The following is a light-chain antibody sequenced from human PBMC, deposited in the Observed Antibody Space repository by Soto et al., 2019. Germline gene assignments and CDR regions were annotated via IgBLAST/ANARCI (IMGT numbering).Light chain of an antibody. CDR3: SSYAGSNNWM. Sequence: QSALTQPPSASGSPGQSVTISCTGTSSDVGGYNYVSWYQQHPGKAPKLMIYEVSKRPSGVPDRFSGSKSGNTASLTVSGIQAEDEADYYCSSYAGSNNWMFGGGTKVTVL. CDR1: SSDVGGYNY. J-gene: IGLJ3*02. CDR2: EVS. V-gene: IGLV2-8*01.